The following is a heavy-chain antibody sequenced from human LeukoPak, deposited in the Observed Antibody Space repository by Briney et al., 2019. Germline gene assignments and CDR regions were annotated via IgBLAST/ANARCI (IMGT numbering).Heavy chain of an antibody. CDR2: IKQDGSEK. CDR1: GFTFSSYW. D-gene: IGHD6-6*01. CDR3: ASGSRGSSSVWFDP. V-gene: IGHV3-7*01. Sequence: GGSLRLSCAASGFTFSSYWMSWVRQAPGKGLEWVANIKQDGSEKYCVDSVKGRFTISRDNAKNSLYLQMNSLRAEDTAVYYCASGSRGSSSVWFDPWGQGTLVTVSS. J-gene: IGHJ5*02.